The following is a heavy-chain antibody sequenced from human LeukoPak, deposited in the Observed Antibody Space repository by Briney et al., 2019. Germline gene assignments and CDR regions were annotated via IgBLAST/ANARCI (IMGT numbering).Heavy chain of an antibody. CDR3: ARGNYCYDPVWVGDY. D-gene: IGHD3-22*01. CDR1: GYTFTSYG. J-gene: IGHJ4*02. V-gene: IGHV1-18*01. CDR2: ISAYNGNT. Sequence: ASVKVSCKASGYTFTSYGISWVRQAPGQGLEWMGWISAYNGNTNYAQKLQGRVTMTADTSTSTAYMELRRLRSEDTAVYYSARGNYCYDPVWVGDYWGQGTLVTVSS.